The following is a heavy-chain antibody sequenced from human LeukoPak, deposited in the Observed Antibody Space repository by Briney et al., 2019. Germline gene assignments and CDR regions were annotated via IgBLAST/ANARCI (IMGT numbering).Heavy chain of an antibody. CDR1: GFTFSSYW. Sequence: GGSLRLSCAASGFTFSSYWMSWVRQASGKGLEWVANIKQDGSEKYYVDSVKGRFTISRDNAKNSLYLQMNSLRAEDTAVYYCARLDYYDSIGMDVWGQGTTVTVSS. D-gene: IGHD3-22*01. CDR2: IKQDGSEK. J-gene: IGHJ6*02. V-gene: IGHV3-7*01. CDR3: ARLDYYDSIGMDV.